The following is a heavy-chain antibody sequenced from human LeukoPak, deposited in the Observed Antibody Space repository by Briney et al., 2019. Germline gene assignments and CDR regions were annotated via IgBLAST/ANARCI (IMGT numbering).Heavy chain of an antibody. J-gene: IGHJ4*02. CDR2: INHSGST. V-gene: IGHV4-34*01. CDR1: GGSFSGYY. Sequence: SETLSLTCAVYGGSFSGYYWSWIRQPPGKGLEWIGEINHSGSTNYNPSLKSRVTISVDTSKNQFSLKLSSVTAADTAVYYCARGRGAGGSDYWGQGTLVTVSS. D-gene: IGHD1-26*01. CDR3: ARGRGAGGSDY.